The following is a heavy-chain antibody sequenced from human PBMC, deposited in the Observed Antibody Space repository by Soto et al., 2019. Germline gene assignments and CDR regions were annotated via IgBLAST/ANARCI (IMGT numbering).Heavy chain of an antibody. CDR1: GFTFSSYA. J-gene: IGHJ6*02. Sequence: QVQLVESGGGVVQPGRSLRLSCAASGFTFSSYAMHWVRQAPGKGLEWVAVISYDGSNKYYADSVKGRFTISRDNSKNPLYLQMNSLRAEDTAVYYCARDGPYYDFWSGYYSLYYYGMDVWGQGTTVTVSS. V-gene: IGHV3-30-3*01. CDR3: ARDGPYYDFWSGYYSLYYYGMDV. D-gene: IGHD3-3*01. CDR2: ISYDGSNK.